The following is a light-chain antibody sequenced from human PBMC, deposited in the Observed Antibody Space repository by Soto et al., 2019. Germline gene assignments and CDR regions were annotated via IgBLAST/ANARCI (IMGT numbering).Light chain of an antibody. Sequence: DIQMTQSPSTLSASVGDRVTITCRASQRVNALAWYQQKPGKPPTLLIYKSSALNSGVPSRFSGSVAVTEFTLTISSLQPDDFATYYCQQSDAYPRTFGQGTKVEIK. CDR3: QQSDAYPRT. CDR2: KSS. CDR1: QRVNA. J-gene: IGKJ1*01. V-gene: IGKV1-5*03.